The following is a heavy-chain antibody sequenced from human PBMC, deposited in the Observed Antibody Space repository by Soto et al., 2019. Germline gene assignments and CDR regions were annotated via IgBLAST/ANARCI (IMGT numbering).Heavy chain of an antibody. CDR1: GYTFSIYD. D-gene: IGHD2-2*01. CDR2: ISAHNGNT. Sequence: ASVKVTCKASGYTFSIYDISWVRQAPGQGLEWMGWISAHNGNTKYAQKLQGRATMTTDTSTNTAYMELRSLRSDDTAVYYCARVVPAAPVYYAMDVWGQGTTVTVSS. CDR3: ARVVPAAPVYYAMDV. J-gene: IGHJ6*02. V-gene: IGHV1-18*01.